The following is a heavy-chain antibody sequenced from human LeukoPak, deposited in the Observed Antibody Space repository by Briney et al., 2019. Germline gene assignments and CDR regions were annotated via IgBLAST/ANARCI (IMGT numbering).Heavy chain of an antibody. CDR3: AREVSTVTTRRFDY. J-gene: IGHJ4*02. CDR2: ISYDGSKK. Sequence: QPGGSLRLSCAASGFTFSSYGMHWVRQAPGKGLEWVAVISYDGSKKYYADSVKGRFTISRDNSKNTLYLQMNSLRAEDTAVYYCAREVSTVTTRRFDYWGQGTLVTVSS. V-gene: IGHV3-30*03. D-gene: IGHD4-11*01. CDR1: GFTFSSYG.